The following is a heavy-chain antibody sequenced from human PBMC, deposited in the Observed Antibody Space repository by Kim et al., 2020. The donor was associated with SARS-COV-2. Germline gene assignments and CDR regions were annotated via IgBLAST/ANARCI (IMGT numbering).Heavy chain of an antibody. D-gene: IGHD3-22*01. V-gene: IGHV3-23*01. Sequence: GGSLRLSCAASGFTFSSYAMSWVRQAPGKGLEWVSAISGSGGSTYYADSVKGRFTISRDNSKNTLYLQMNSLRAEDTAVYYCAKAKYLDTMIVVVDPRAEYFQHWGQGTLVTVSS. J-gene: IGHJ1*01. CDR1: GFTFSSYA. CDR2: ISGSGGST. CDR3: AKAKYLDTMIVVVDPRAEYFQH.